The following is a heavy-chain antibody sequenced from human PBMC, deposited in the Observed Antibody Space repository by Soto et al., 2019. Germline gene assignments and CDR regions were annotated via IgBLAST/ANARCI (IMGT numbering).Heavy chain of an antibody. Sequence: SETLSLTCTVSGGSISSYYWSWIRQPPGKGLEWIGYIYYSGSTNYNPSLKSRVTISVDTSKNQFSLKLSSVTAADTAVYYCARHRQQLELFDYWGQGTLVTVSS. V-gene: IGHV4-59*08. CDR2: IYYSGST. CDR1: GGSISSYY. D-gene: IGHD6-13*01. CDR3: ARHRQQLELFDY. J-gene: IGHJ4*02.